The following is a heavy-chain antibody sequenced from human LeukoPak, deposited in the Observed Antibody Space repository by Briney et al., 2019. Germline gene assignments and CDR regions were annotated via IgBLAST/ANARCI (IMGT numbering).Heavy chain of an antibody. Sequence: GESLKISCKGSGYTFSSYWIGWVRQMPGKGLEWMGIIYPGDSDTRYSPSLQGQVTISVDTSVGTAYLQWSSLKASDTAIYYCARQNDFRLDYWGQGTLVTVSS. V-gene: IGHV5-51*01. CDR1: GYTFSSYW. CDR2: IYPGDSDT. D-gene: IGHD3-3*01. CDR3: ARQNDFRLDY. J-gene: IGHJ4*02.